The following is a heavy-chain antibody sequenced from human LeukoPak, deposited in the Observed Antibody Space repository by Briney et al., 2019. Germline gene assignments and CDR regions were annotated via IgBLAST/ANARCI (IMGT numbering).Heavy chain of an antibody. CDR3: ARDYHYDSSGYLNWFDP. CDR2: INDDGSTT. Sequence: GGSLRLSCAASGFTFSSYWMQWVRQAPGKGLVWVACINDDGSTTRYAASVKGRFTTSRDNAKNTLYLQMNSLRAEDTAVYYCARDYHYDSSGYLNWFDPWGQGILVTVSS. CDR1: GFTFSSYW. D-gene: IGHD3-22*01. V-gene: IGHV3-74*01. J-gene: IGHJ5*02.